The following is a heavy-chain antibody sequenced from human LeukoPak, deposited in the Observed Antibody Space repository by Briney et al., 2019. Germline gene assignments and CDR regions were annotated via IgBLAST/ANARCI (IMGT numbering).Heavy chain of an antibody. Sequence: SETLSLTCAVYGGSFSGYYWSWIRQPPGKGLEWIGEINHSGSTNYNPSLKSRVTISVDTSKNQFSLKLSSVTAADTAVYYCARLTVRFLEWFYFDYWGQGTLVTVSS. V-gene: IGHV4-34*01. D-gene: IGHD3-3*01. CDR1: GGSFSGYY. CDR2: INHSGST. CDR3: ARLTVRFLEWFYFDY. J-gene: IGHJ4*02.